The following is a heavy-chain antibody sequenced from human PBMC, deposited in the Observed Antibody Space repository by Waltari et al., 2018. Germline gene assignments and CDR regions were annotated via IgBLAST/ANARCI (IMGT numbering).Heavy chain of an antibody. Sequence: QVQLQESGPGLVKPSETLSLTCAVPGGSIRSYYWSWLRQSPGKGLEWIGYIYGSGGSTSYNPSLKSRVTISTDTSKNQFSLKLGSVTAADTAVYYCARITVAVYYFDYWGQGVLVTVSS. D-gene: IGHD6-19*01. V-gene: IGHV4-59*12. CDR2: IYGSGGST. CDR1: GGSIRSYY. CDR3: ARITVAVYYFDY. J-gene: IGHJ4*02.